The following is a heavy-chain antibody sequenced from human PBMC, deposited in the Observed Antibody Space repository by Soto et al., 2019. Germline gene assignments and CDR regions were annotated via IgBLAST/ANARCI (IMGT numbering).Heavy chain of an antibody. CDR3: ARSAIATHWCFDP. J-gene: IGHJ5*02. V-gene: IGHV4-39*01. CDR1: GGSISSSCYF. Sequence: PSLISTVSGGSISSSCYFWCWIRPAPGKVLEWLGTISSTGYTYHKPSLQTHVTISVDTSMYQSSLKLTSVTAADTALYYCARSAIATHWCFDPWGRGTLVTVSS. D-gene: IGHD2-8*02. CDR2: ISSTGYT.